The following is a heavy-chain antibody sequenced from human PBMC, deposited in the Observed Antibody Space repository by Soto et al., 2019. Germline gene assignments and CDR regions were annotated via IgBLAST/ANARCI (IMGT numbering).Heavy chain of an antibody. CDR1: GGSISSSNW. CDR3: ARVGDDYGGNYY. Sequence: QVQLQESGPGLVKPSGTLSLTCAVSGGSISSSNWWSWVRQPPGKGLEWIGEIYHSASTTYNPSLKSRVTISVDKSQNQFSLKLSSVTAADTAVYYCARVGDDYGGNYYWGQGTLVTVSS. D-gene: IGHD4-17*01. V-gene: IGHV4-4*02. J-gene: IGHJ4*02. CDR2: IYHSAST.